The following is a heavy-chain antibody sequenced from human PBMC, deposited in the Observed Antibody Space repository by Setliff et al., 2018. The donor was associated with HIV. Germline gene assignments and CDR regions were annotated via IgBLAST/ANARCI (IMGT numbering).Heavy chain of an antibody. CDR2: IYSSGST. D-gene: IGHD3-22*01. J-gene: IGHJ6*02. CDR3: ARDVTYYYDSGGRDYYGMDV. CDR1: SGSIRSYY. V-gene: IGHV4-59*01. Sequence: PSETLSLTCTVSSGSIRSYYWSWIRQPPGKGLEWIGYIYSSGSTNYNPSLKSRVTISVDTSKNQFSLKLSSVTAADTAVYYCARDVTYYYDSGGRDYYGMDVWGQGTTVNVSS.